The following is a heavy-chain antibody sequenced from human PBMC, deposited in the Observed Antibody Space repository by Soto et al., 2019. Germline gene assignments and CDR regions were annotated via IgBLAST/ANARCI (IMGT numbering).Heavy chain of an antibody. CDR1: GYKFANYA. CDR3: ARDLSGWGLTNGHYGVDV. CDR2: INTGKGNT. D-gene: IGHD3-16*01. V-gene: IGHV1-3*04. J-gene: IGHJ6*02. Sequence: QVRLVQSGTEVKRPGASVMVSCKASGYKFANYAIHWVRQAPGQNFEWMGWINTGKGNTRNSQKFQDRVTFTRDTSATTVHMEVGSLKFEDTAVYSCARDLSGWGLTNGHYGVDVWGQGTTVIVSS.